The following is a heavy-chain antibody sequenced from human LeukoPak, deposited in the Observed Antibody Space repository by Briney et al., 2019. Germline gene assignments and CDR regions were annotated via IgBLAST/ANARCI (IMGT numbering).Heavy chain of an antibody. J-gene: IGHJ5*02. V-gene: IGHV3-21*01. CDR2: ISSNSSYI. D-gene: IGHD1-7*01. CDR3: ASTGTTPPWWFDP. Sequence: PGGSLRLSCAASGFTFSSYSMNWVRQAPGKGLEWVSSISSNSSYIYYADSVKGRFTISRDNAKNSLYLQMNSLRAEDTAVYYCASTGTTPPWWFDPWGQGTLVTVSS. CDR1: GFTFSSYS.